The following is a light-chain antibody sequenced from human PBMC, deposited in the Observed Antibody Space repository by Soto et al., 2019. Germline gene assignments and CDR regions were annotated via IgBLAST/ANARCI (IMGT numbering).Light chain of an antibody. V-gene: IGKV1-27*01. CDR3: QKYNSVPWT. CDR1: TSLSNF. Sequence: DIQMTQSPSSLSASVGDRVTITCRPLTSLSNFLAGYQQRPGKPPRLLIYAASTLQSGVPSRFSGSGSGTYFTLTISSLQPEDVATYFCQKYNSVPWTFGQGTKVEIK. CDR2: AAS. J-gene: IGKJ1*01.